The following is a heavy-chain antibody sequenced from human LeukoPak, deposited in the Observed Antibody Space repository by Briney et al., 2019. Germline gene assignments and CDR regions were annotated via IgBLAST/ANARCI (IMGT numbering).Heavy chain of an antibody. D-gene: IGHD6-13*01. Sequence: GASVKVSCKASGGTFSSYAISWVRQAPGQGPEWMGRIIPILGIANYAQKFQGRVTITADKSTSTAYMELSSLRSEDTAVYYCARDPPLLAAAGPSFDYWGQGTLVTVSS. CDR3: ARDPPLLAAAGPSFDY. V-gene: IGHV1-69*04. J-gene: IGHJ4*02. CDR1: GGTFSSYA. CDR2: IIPILGIA.